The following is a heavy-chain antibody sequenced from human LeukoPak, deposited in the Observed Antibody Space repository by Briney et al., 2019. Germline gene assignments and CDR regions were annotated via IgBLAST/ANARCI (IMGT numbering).Heavy chain of an antibody. V-gene: IGHV5-51*01. D-gene: IGHD4-17*01. CDR2: IYPGDSDT. CDR1: EYTFNSYW. CDR3: ARRYGRPFDY. Sequence: GESLKISCKGSEYTFNSYWSAWVRQIPGKGLEWMGIIYPGDSDTRYSPSFQGQVTISADKSTSTAYLQWSSLKASDTAMYYCARRYGRPFDYWGQGTLVTVSS. J-gene: IGHJ4*02.